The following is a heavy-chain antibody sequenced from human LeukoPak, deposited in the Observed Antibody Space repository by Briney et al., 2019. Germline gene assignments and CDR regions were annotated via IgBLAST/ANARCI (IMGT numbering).Heavy chain of an antibody. D-gene: IGHD3-10*01. J-gene: IGHJ4*02. CDR2: INPNSGGT. CDR1: GYTFTGYY. Sequence: ASVKVSCKASGYTFTGYYMHWVRQAPGQGLEWMGWINPNSGGTNYAQKFQGRVTMTRDTSISTAYMELSRLRSDDTAVYYCARAGSHYYGSGSGFYFDYWGQGTLVTVSS. CDR3: ARAGSHYYGSGSGFYFDY. V-gene: IGHV1-2*02.